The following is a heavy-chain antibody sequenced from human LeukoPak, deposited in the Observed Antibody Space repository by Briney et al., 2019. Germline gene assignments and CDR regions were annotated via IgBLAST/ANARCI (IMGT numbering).Heavy chain of an antibody. CDR3: ARVRITMVRGVKGYYFDY. D-gene: IGHD3-10*01. V-gene: IGHV4-30-2*01. CDR1: GGSISSGGCS. Sequence: PSETLSLTCAVSGGSISSGGCSWRWIRQPPGKGLEWIGYIYHSGSTYYNPSLKSRVTISVDRSKNQFSLKLSSVTAADTAVYYCARVRITMVRGVKGYYFDYWGQGTLVTVSS. CDR2: IYHSGST. J-gene: IGHJ4*02.